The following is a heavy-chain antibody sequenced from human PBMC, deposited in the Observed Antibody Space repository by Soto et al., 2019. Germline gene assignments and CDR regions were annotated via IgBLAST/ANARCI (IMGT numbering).Heavy chain of an antibody. CDR1: GGTFSSYT. Sequence: QVQLVQSGAEVKKPGSSVKVSCKASGGTFSSYTISWVRQAPGQGHEWMGRIIPILGIANYAQKFQGRVTITADKSTSTAYMELSSLRSEDTAVYYCARSDDYGDYSDAFDIWGQGTMVTVSS. J-gene: IGHJ3*02. CDR2: IIPILGIA. V-gene: IGHV1-69*02. D-gene: IGHD4-17*01. CDR3: ARSDDYGDYSDAFDI.